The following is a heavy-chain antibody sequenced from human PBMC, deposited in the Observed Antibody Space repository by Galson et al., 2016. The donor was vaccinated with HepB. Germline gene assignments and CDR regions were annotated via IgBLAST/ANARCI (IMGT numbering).Heavy chain of an antibody. CDR2: MTPNSGKT. J-gene: IGHJ4*02. D-gene: IGHD2-8*02. Sequence: SVKVSCKASGYTFTNYDINWVRQATGQGLEWLGWMTPNSGKTGYAQKFQGRLTLTRDTSTSTAYMALSSLTSDDTAVDLCARNREFTGDFDYWGQGALVTVAS. V-gene: IGHV1-8*01. CDR3: ARNREFTGDFDY. CDR1: GYTFTNYD.